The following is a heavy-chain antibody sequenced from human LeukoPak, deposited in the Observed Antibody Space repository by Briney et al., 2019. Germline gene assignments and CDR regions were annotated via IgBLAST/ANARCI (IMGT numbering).Heavy chain of an antibody. CDR3: ARGRIQISLHVFDV. J-gene: IGHJ3*01. D-gene: IGHD5-18*01. Sequence: SGTLSLTCTVSGGSISSTTYYWGWIRQPSGKGLEWIGSVYYSGSTYQNPSLKSRVTISADTSKNQFSLNLSSVTAADTAVYYCARGRIQISLHVFDVWGQGTMVTVSS. V-gene: IGHV4-39*01. CDR1: GGSISSTTYY. CDR2: VYYSGST.